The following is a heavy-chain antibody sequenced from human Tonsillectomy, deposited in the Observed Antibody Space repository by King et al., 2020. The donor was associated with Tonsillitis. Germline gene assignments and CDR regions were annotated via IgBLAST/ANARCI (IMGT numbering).Heavy chain of an antibody. CDR3: ATDRGSGCDY. D-gene: IGHD3-10*01. J-gene: IGHJ4*02. CDR2: VWYDGTIK. V-gene: IGHV3-33*01. CDR1: GFSFSSYG. Sequence: VQLVESGGGVVQPGRSLRLSCAASGFSFSSYGIHWVRQAPGKGLEWVAVVWYDGTIKYYADSLKGRFTISRDNSRNTLYLQMNSLRAEDTAVYYCATDRGSGCDYWGQGTLVTVSS.